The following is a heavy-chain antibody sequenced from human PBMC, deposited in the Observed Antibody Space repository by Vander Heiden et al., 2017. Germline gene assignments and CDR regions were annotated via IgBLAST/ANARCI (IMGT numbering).Heavy chain of an antibody. Sequence: EVERVVSGGGQATPGGYLRLSCAASGVAFSAYTMNWVRQAPGEGLEWLSSISSSSDYIYYADSVKGRFTISRDNAKNLLYLQMTSLRAEDTALYYCARDQWTYWGQGTLVTVSS. CDR1: GVAFSAYT. J-gene: IGHJ4*02. CDR2: ISSSSDYI. D-gene: IGHD2-8*01. CDR3: ARDQWTY. V-gene: IGHV3-21*06.